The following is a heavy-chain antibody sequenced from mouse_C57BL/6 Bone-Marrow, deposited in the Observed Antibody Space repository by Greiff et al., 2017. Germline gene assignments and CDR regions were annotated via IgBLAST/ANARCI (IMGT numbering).Heavy chain of an antibody. J-gene: IGHJ2*01. CDR3: ARLGPYPYYCDD. CDR2: INPGRGGT. CDR1: GYAFTNYL. Sequence: QVQLQQSGAELVRPGTSVKVSCKASGYAFTNYLIEWVKQRPGQGLEWIGVINPGRGGTNSNEKFKGKATLTADKSSSTAYMQLSSLTSEDSAVYVCARLGPYPYYCDDGGQGTTLTVSS. D-gene: IGHD2-10*01. V-gene: IGHV1-54*01.